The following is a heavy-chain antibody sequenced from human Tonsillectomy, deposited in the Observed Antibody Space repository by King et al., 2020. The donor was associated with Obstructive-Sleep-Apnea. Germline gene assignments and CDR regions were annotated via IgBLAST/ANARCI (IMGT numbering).Heavy chain of an antibody. D-gene: IGHD2-15*01. CDR3: AKDRDGRSYYYYGMDV. J-gene: IGHJ6*02. Sequence: QVQLVESGGGVVQPGRSLRLSCAASGFTFSFYAMHWVRQAPGKGLEWVSFIRYDGSNKDYADSVKGRFTISRDNSKNILYLQMNSLRGEDTAVYYCAKDRDGRSYYYYGMDVWGQGTTVTVSS. V-gene: IGHV3-30*02. CDR2: IRYDGSNK. CDR1: GFTFSFYA.